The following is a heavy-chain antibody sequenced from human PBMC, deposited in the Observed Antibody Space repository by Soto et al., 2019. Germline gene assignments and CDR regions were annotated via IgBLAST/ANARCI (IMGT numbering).Heavy chain of an antibody. Sequence: QVQLQESGPGLVKPSETLSLTCTVSGGSISNFYWTWIRQPPGKGLEWIGNVHYSGSTNYNPSVKSRVTTAVDTATNQLSLNLSAVTAADTAVYYCARHKAAGSDRGGMDVWGQGTTVTVSS. D-gene: IGHD6-25*01. V-gene: IGHV4-59*08. CDR2: VHYSGST. CDR3: ARHKAAGSDRGGMDV. J-gene: IGHJ6*02. CDR1: GGSISNFY.